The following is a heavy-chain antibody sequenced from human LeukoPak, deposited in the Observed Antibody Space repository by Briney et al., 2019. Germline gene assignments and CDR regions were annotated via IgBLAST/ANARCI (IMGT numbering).Heavy chain of an antibody. Sequence: GGSLRLSCAASGFTFNTYSMNWVRQAPGKGLEWVSCISSSSSYMYYADSVRGRFTISRDNAKRSLYLQMNSLRAEDTAVYYCTRDPRRLDYWGQGTLVTVSS. J-gene: IGHJ4*02. CDR2: ISSSSSYM. CDR1: GFTFNTYS. V-gene: IGHV3-21*04. CDR3: TRDPRRLDY.